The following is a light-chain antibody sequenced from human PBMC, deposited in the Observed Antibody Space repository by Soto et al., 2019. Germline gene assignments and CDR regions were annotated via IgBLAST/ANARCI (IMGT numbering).Light chain of an antibody. V-gene: IGLV1-51*01. Sequence: QSVRTQPPSVSAAPGQRVTISCSGSSSNIGGNSVSWYQQLPGTAPKLLIYDDDKRPSGIPDRFSGSESGTSATLGITGFQTGDEADYYCGSWDSSLSAYVFGTGTKVTVL. J-gene: IGLJ1*01. CDR2: DDD. CDR3: GSWDSSLSAYV. CDR1: SSNIGGNS.